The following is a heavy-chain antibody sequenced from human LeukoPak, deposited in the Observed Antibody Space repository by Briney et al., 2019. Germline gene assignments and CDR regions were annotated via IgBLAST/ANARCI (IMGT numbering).Heavy chain of an antibody. CDR1: GFTFSSYA. CDR3: ARENDQGFAY. Sequence: GGSLRLSCAASGFTFSSYAMSWVRQAPGKGLEWVSSFGTRSTSIYYARSVTGRFIISRDNAKNSLYLQMNSLRAEDPAVYYCARENDQGFAYWGQGTLGTVSS. V-gene: IGHV3-21*01. CDR2: FGTRSTSI. D-gene: IGHD3-16*01. J-gene: IGHJ4*02.